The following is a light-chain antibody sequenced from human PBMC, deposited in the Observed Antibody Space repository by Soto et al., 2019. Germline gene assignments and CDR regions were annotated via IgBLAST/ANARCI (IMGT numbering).Light chain of an antibody. Sequence: QSALTQPASVSASPGQSITIFCAGTSSDVGGWPHVSWYQQHPGKAPKLVIYEVSNRPSGVSSRFSGSKSGSTASLTISGLQAEDEADYYCSSYSSSSTLVFGGGTKVTVL. CDR1: SSDVGGWPH. CDR2: EVS. CDR3: SSYSSSSTLV. J-gene: IGLJ2*01. V-gene: IGLV2-14*01.